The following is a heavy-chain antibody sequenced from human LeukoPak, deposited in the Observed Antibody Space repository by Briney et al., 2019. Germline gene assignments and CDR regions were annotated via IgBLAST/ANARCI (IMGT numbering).Heavy chain of an antibody. CDR1: GFTVSSNY. V-gene: IGHV3-66*01. D-gene: IGHD6-13*01. CDR3: AREGIAGAGPVGGGEY. CDR2: IYSGGST. Sequence: GGSLRLSCAASGFTVSSNYMSWVRQAPGKGLEWVLVIYSGGSTYSADSVKGRFTISRDNSKNTLYLQMHSPRAEDTAVYYCAREGIAGAGPVGGGEYWGQGTLVTVSS. J-gene: IGHJ4*02.